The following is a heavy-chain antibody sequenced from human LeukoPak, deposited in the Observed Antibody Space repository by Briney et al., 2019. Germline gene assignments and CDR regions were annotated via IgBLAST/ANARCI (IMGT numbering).Heavy chain of an antibody. CDR1: GYTFTSYD. CDR3: ARGPVTTSLNYYYYYMDV. J-gene: IGHJ6*03. V-gene: IGHV1-8*03. CDR2: MNPNSGNT. Sequence: ASVKVSCKASGYTFTSYDINWVRQATGQGLEWMGWMNPNSGNTGHAQKFQGRVTITRNTSISTAYMELSSLRSEDTAVYYCARGPVTTSLNYYYYYMDVWGKGTTVTVSS. D-gene: IGHD4-11*01.